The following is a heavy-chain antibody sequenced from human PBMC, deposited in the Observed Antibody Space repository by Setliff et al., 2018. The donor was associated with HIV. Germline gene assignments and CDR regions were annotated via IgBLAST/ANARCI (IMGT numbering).Heavy chain of an antibody. Sequence: ETLSLTCTVSNGSISSHYWSWIRQPPGKGLEWIGNMYYSGSTNYNPSLKSRVTISVDRSQNHFSLKLSSVTAADTAVYYCAREVDYYDSSRYLLLYYFDSWGQGTLVTVSS. D-gene: IGHD3-22*01. CDR3: AREVDYYDSSRYLLLYYFDS. CDR1: NGSISSHY. CDR2: MYYSGST. V-gene: IGHV4-59*11. J-gene: IGHJ4*02.